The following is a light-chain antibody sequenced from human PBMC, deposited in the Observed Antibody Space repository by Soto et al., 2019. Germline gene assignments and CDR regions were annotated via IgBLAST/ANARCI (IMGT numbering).Light chain of an antibody. CDR2: RDA. Sequence: SYELTQSLSVSVALGQTAKITCAGNDIGSTNVHWYQQKPGQAPVLVIYRDAIRPSAIPERFSGSNSGNTATLTIGRAQAEDEAHYSCHVRHSSTLVFGGGTKLTVL. V-gene: IGLV3-9*01. CDR1: DIGSTN. J-gene: IGLJ2*01. CDR3: HVRHSSTLV.